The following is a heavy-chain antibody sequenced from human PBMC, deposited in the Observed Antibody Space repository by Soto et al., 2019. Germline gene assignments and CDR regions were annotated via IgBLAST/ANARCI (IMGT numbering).Heavy chain of an antibody. V-gene: IGHV4-59*01. CDR2: IYYTEST. CDR3: ARDRGSNWGLNDAFDI. CDR1: GGSISPYY. D-gene: IGHD7-27*01. Sequence: QVQLQESAPGLVKPSETLSLTCTVSGGSISPYYWNWIRQPPGKGLEWICYIYYTESTNYSPSLKGRVTMSVDTSKNQFSLKLKSVTAADTAVYYCARDRGSNWGLNDAFDIWGQGTVVTVS. J-gene: IGHJ3*02.